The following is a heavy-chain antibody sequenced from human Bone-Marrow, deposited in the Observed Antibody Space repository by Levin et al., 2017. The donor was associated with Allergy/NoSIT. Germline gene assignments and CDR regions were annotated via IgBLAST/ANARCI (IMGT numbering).Heavy chain of an antibody. CDR1: GFTFDIYS. D-gene: IGHD4-11*01. J-gene: IGHJ6*03. CDR3: AKGQFNYYYYYMDV. CDR2: TSAGGDSA. Sequence: GGSLRLSCAASGFTFDIYSMNWVRQAPGEGLEWVSATSAGGDSAYYADSVKGRFTISRDNSKNTLSLQMNSLRAEDTAIYYCAKGQFNYYYYYMDVWGRGTTVTVSS. V-gene: IGHV3-23*01.